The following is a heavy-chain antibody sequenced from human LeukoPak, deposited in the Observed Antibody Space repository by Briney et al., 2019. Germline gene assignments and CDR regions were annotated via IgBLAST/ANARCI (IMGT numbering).Heavy chain of an antibody. Sequence: GSLRLSCAASGFTFSRSAMTWVRQGPGTGLEFVASIIYSGGATYYEDSVKGRFTISRDNSKNTLYLQMNSLRAEDTALYYCAKDGLYYDGSEHVYYFDSWGQGTLVTVPS. CDR2: IIYSGGAT. CDR3: AKDGLYYDGSEHVYYFDS. J-gene: IGHJ4*02. V-gene: IGHV3-23*01. CDR1: GFTFSRSA. D-gene: IGHD3-22*01.